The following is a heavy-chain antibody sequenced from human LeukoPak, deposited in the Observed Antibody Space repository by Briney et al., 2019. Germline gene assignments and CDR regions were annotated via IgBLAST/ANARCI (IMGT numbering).Heavy chain of an antibody. V-gene: IGHV3-30*04. J-gene: IGHJ6*03. CDR3: ARVGRVSIYPSHMDV. CDR1: GFTFSTFP. CDR2: ISDDGRDI. D-gene: IGHD6-6*01. Sequence: PGTSLRLSCEASGFTFSTFPMHWVRQTPDKRLEWVAVISDDGRDIYYADSVKGRFTISRDNSKNTLYLQMNSLSPEDTALFYCARVGRVSIYPSHMDVWGKGTTVTASS.